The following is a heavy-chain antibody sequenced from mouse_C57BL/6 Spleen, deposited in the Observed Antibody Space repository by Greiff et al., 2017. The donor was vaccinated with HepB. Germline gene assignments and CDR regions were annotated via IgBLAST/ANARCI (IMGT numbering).Heavy chain of an antibody. CDR3: ARPEGYYYGSSYWYFDV. J-gene: IGHJ1*03. D-gene: IGHD1-1*01. CDR2: FYPGSGSI. CDR1: GYTFTEYT. Sequence: QVQLKESGAELVKPGASVKLSSKASGYTFTEYTIHWVKQRSGQGLEWIGWFYPGSGSIKYNEKFKDKATLTADKSSSTAYMKLSRVTSEDSAVYFGARPEGYYYGSSYWYFDVWGTGTTVTVSS. V-gene: IGHV1-62-2*01.